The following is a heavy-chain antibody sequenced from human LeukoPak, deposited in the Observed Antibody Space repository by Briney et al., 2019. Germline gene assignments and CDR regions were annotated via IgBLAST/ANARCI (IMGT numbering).Heavy chain of an antibody. J-gene: IGHJ4*02. V-gene: IGHV4-34*01. CDR2: IYHSGNT. CDR1: GGSFSGHY. D-gene: IGHD3-10*01. Sequence: PSETLSLTCGGYGGSFSGHYWTWIRQPPGKGLEWIGEIYHSGNTNYNPSLKSRVTTSVDTSKNQFSLRLTSVTAADTAVYYCARGLIRYYSGSGTSGNFDYWGQGTLVTVSS. CDR3: ARGLIRYYSGSGTSGNFDY.